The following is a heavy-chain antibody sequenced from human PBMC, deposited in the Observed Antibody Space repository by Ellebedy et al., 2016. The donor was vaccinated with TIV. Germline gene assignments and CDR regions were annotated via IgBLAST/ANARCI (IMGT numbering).Heavy chain of an antibody. CDR2: INKDGSEN. J-gene: IGHJ4*02. D-gene: IGHD3-10*01. Sequence: GESLKISCAGSGFTFSFYWMSWVRQAPGKGPEWVANINKDGSENFYVDSVKGRFTISRDNAKNSLYLQMNSLRAEDTAVYYCASPPGVVALWGQGTLVTVSS. V-gene: IGHV3-7*03. CDR3: ASPPGVVAL. CDR1: GFTFSFYW.